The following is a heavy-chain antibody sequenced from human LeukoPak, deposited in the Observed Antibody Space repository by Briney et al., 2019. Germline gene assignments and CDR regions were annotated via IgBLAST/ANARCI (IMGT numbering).Heavy chain of an antibody. D-gene: IGHD5-24*01. J-gene: IGHJ4*02. Sequence: ASVKLSCKASGYSFSSHYMHWVRQAPGQGLEWMGVIHPSGGSTSYAPKFQGRVTMTKDTSTSTVYLDLSSLSFEDTALYSCATMGMPPAMVTNFFDYWGQGTLVTVSS. V-gene: IGHV1-46*01. CDR2: IHPSGGST. CDR3: ATMGMPPAMVTNFFDY. CDR1: GYSFSSHY.